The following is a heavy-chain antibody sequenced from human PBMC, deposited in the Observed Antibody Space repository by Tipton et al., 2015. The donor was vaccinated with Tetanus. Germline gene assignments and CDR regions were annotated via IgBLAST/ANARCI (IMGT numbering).Heavy chain of an antibody. V-gene: IGHV3-23*01. D-gene: IGHD2-2*02. CDR1: GFSFNTFW. Sequence: SLRLSCAASGFSFNTFWMYWVRQVPGKGLEWVSGISGSGGTTNYADSVKGRFTISRDNSKNTLYLQMNSLRAEDTAVYYCAKSLYGGTDYWGQGTLVTVSS. CDR3: AKSLYGGTDY. J-gene: IGHJ4*02. CDR2: ISGSGGTT.